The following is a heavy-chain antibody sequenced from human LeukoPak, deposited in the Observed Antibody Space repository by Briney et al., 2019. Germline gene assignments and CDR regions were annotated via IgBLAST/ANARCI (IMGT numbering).Heavy chain of an antibody. V-gene: IGHV3-74*01. CDR2: INSDGSST. Sequence: GGSLRLSCAASGFTFSSYWMHWVRQAPGKGLVWVSRINSDGSSTSYADSVKGRFTISRDNAKNTLYLQMNSLRAEDTAVYYCARTMRPILTGYYSLDYWGQGTLVTVSS. D-gene: IGHD3-9*01. CDR3: ARTMRPILTGYYSLDY. J-gene: IGHJ4*02. CDR1: GFTFSSYW.